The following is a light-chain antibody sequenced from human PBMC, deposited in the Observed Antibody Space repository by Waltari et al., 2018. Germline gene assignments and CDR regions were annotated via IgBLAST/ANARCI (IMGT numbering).Light chain of an antibody. CDR1: QSITNY. Sequence: DIQMTQSPSLLSASVGDRVTITCRASQSITNYLNWYQQKPGKAPKLLIYAASSLQSGVPSRFSGSGSGTDFTLTISSLQPEDFATYYGQQSYITPPTFGQGTKVEIK. CDR2: AAS. J-gene: IGKJ2*01. V-gene: IGKV1-39*01. CDR3: QQSYITPPT.